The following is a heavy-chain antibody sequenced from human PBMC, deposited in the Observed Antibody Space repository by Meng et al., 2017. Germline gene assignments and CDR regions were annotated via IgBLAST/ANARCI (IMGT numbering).Heavy chain of an antibody. J-gene: IGHJ4*02. V-gene: IGHV4-4*07. CDR3: ARKGIAVAGFDY. Sequence: VALPGSGPGVVEPSATLSLTCTVWGCPSNSYYWGWIRQPAGKGLEWIGRIYTSGSTNYNPSLKSRVTMSVDTSKNQFSLKLSSVTAADTAVYYCARKGIAVAGFDYWGQGTLVTVSS. CDR1: GCPSNSYY. CDR2: IYTSGST. D-gene: IGHD6-19*01.